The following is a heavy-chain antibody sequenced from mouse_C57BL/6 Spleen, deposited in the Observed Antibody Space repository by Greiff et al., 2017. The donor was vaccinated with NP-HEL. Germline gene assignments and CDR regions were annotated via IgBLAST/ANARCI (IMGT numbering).Heavy chain of an antibody. V-gene: IGHV3-6*01. D-gene: IGHD1-1*01. CDR1: GYSITSGYY. CDR3: ARRGTTVYDY. Sequence: DVQLQESGPGLVKPSQSLSLTCSVTGYSITSGYYWNWIRQFPGNKLEWMGYISYDGSNNYNPSLKNRISITRDTSKNQFFLKLNSVTTEDTATYYCARRGTTVYDYWGQGTTLTVSS. J-gene: IGHJ2*01. CDR2: ISYDGSN.